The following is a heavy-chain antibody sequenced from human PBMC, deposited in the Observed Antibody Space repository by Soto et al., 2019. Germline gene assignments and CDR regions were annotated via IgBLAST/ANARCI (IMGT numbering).Heavy chain of an antibody. CDR1: KFTXSNYW. J-gene: IGHJ4*02. CDR2: IKEDGSEK. CDR3: ARVYFKYDY. V-gene: IGHV3-7*01. Sequence: GGSLRLSCVASKFTXSNYWMTWVRQAPGKGLEWVANIKEDGSEKYYVDSVKGRFTISRDNAKNSLYLQMNSLRAEDTAVYYCARVYFKYDYWGQGTLVTVSS. D-gene: IGHD3-10*01.